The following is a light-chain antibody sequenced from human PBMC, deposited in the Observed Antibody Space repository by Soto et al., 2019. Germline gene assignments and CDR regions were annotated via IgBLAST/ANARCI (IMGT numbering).Light chain of an antibody. CDR1: QSIVTY. CDR2: AAS. Sequence: TQMTQSPSSLSASVGDRVTITCRASQSIVTYLNWYLQKPGKAPKLLIYAASNMQSGVPSRFSGSGSGTDFTLTISSLQPEDFATYFCQQSYSTPPWTCGQGTKVDIK. V-gene: IGKV1-39*01. CDR3: QQSYSTPPWT. J-gene: IGKJ1*01.